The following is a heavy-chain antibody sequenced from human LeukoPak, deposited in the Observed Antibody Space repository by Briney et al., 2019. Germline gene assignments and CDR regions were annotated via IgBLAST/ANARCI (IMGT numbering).Heavy chain of an antibody. CDR1: GGTFSSYA. Sequence: ASVNVSCTASGGTFSSYAISWVRQAPGQGLEWMGGIIPIFGTANYAQKFQGRVTITADESTSTAYMELSSLRSEDTAVYYCARDLIGGAEPFPNWNEVRFDYWGQGTLVTVSS. J-gene: IGHJ4*02. V-gene: IGHV1-69*01. D-gene: IGHD1-20*01. CDR3: ARDLIGGAEPFPNWNEVRFDY. CDR2: IIPIFGTA.